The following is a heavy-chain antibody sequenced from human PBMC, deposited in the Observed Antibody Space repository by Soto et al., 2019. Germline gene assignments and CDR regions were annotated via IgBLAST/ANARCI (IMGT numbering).Heavy chain of an antibody. Sequence: GGSLRLSCTASGFTFGDYAMSWFRQAPGKGLEWVGFIRSKAYGGTTEYAASVKGRFTISRDDSKSIAYLQMNSLKTEDTAVYYCTRTQRVLRFLEWLPSPGYYYYMDVWGKGTTVTVSS. CDR3: TRTQRVLRFLEWLPSPGYYYYMDV. CDR1: GFTFGDYA. CDR2: IRSKAYGGTT. J-gene: IGHJ6*03. D-gene: IGHD3-3*01. V-gene: IGHV3-49*03.